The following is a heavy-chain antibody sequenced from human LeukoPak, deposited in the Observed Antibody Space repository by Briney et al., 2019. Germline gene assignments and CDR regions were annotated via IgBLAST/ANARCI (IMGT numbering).Heavy chain of an antibody. J-gene: IGHJ4*02. D-gene: IGHD3-22*01. CDR3: TRVNYYDSSSFYYGYFDY. V-gene: IGHV3-11*04. CDR2: ISGTGTTI. CDR1: GLTFSDYY. Sequence: PGGSLRLSCAAPGLTFSDYYMTWIRQAPGKGLEWVSSISGTGTTIYSADSVRGRFTVSRDNARNSLFLHMNSLRAEDTAVYYCTRVNYYDSSSFYYGYFDYWGQGTLVTVSS.